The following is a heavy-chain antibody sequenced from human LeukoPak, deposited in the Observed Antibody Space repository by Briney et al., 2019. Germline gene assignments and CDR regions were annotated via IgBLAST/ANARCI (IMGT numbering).Heavy chain of an antibody. Sequence: SETLSLTCTVSGGSISSYYWNWIRQPPGKGLEWIGYIYYTGDTSYSPSLKSRVTISVDTSKNQFSLKLSSVTAADTAVYYCARVANYYDGGGYYFLDYWGLGTLVSVSS. D-gene: IGHD3-22*01. V-gene: IGHV4-59*01. CDR2: IYYTGDT. CDR3: ARVANYYDGGGYYFLDY. CDR1: GGSISSYY. J-gene: IGHJ4*02.